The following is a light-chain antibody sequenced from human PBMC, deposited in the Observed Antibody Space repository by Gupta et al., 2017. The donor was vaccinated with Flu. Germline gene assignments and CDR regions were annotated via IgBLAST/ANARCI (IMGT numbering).Light chain of an antibody. J-gene: IGLJ3*02. CDR3: GTWDSSLSAGV. Sequence: SSSNVGNNYVSWYQQLPGTAPKLLYYENNKRPSGIPDRFSGSKSGTSATLGITGLQSGDEADYYCGTWDSSLSAGVFGGGTKMTVL. CDR1: SSNVGNNY. V-gene: IGLV1-51*02. CDR2: ENN.